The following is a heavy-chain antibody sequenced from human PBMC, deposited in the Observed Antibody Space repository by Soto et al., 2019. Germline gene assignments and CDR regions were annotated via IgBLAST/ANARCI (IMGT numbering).Heavy chain of an antibody. CDR3: AKAKGSSSNWGMDV. Sequence: SLRLSCAASGFTFSSYGMHWVRQAPGKGLEWVAVISYDGSNKYYADSVKGRFTISRDNSKNTLYLQMNSLRAEDTAVYYCAKAKGSSSNWGMDVWGQGTTVTVAS. D-gene: IGHD6-6*01. CDR2: ISYDGSNK. V-gene: IGHV3-30*18. CDR1: GFTFSSYG. J-gene: IGHJ6*02.